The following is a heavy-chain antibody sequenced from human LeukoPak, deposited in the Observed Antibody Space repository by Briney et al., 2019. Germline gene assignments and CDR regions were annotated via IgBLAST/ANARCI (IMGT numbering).Heavy chain of an antibody. CDR1: GFTFSSYG. Sequence: GGSLRLSCAASGFTFSSYGMHWVRQAPGKGLEWVAFIRYDGSNKYYADSVKGRLTISRDNSKNTLYLQMNSLRAEDTAVYYCAKDPYCSSTSCYDYWGQGTLVTVSS. CDR2: IRYDGSNK. CDR3: AKDPYCSSTSCYDY. V-gene: IGHV3-30*02. D-gene: IGHD2-2*01. J-gene: IGHJ4*02.